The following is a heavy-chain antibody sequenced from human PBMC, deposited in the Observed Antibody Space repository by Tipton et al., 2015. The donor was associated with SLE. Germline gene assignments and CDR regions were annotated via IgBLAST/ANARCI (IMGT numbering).Heavy chain of an antibody. Sequence: GAEVKKPGASVKVSCKASGYTFTSYGISWVRQAPGQGLEWMGWISTYNGNTHYAQNLQGRVTMTTYTSTSTAYMELRSLRSDDTAVYYCAREVYSGSYYYYYGMDVWGQGTTVTISS. CDR1: GYTFTSYG. CDR2: ISTYNGNT. CDR3: AREVYSGSYYYYYGMDV. V-gene: IGHV1-18*01. D-gene: IGHD3-10*01. J-gene: IGHJ6*02.